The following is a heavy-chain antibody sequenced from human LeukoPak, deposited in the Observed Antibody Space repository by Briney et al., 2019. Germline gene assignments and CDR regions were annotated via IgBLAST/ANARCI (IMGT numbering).Heavy chain of an antibody. Sequence: ASVKVSCKASGYTFTSHYIHWVRQAPGQGLEWMGTVNPSGGSTRYAQKFQGRVTMTRDKSTSTVYMELSSLRSEDTAVYYCARDLNDYDILTGYYRDWGQGTLVTVSS. J-gene: IGHJ4*02. CDR2: VNPSGGST. D-gene: IGHD3-9*01. CDR1: GYTFTSHY. CDR3: ARDLNDYDILTGYYRD. V-gene: IGHV1-46*01.